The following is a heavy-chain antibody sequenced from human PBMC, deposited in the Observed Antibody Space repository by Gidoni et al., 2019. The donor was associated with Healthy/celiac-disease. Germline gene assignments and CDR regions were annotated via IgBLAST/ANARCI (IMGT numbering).Heavy chain of an antibody. CDR3: ARDVSYGGILGWFDP. V-gene: IGHV4-38-2*02. CDR2: IYHSGST. J-gene: IGHJ5*02. Sequence: QVQLQESGPGLVKPSETLSPTCAVSGYSIRSGYYWGWIRQPPGKGLEWIGSIYHSGSTYYTPSLKSRVTISVDTSKNQFSLKLSSVTAADTAVYYCARDVSYGGILGWFDPWGQGTLVTVSS. CDR1: GYSIRSGYY. D-gene: IGHD1-26*01.